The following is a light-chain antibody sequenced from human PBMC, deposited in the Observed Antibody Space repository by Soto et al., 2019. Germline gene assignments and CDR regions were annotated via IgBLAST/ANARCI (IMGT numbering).Light chain of an antibody. CDR1: QSVSSSY. V-gene: IGKV3-20*01. J-gene: IGKJ1*01. CDR3: QQYGSSPWT. Sequence: EIVLTQSPGTLSLSPGERATLSCRASQSVSSSYLGWYQQKPGQAPRLVIYGASSRVTGIPDRFSGSASGIYFTLSISRLEPEDIAVYYCQQYGSSPWTFGQGTLTEIK. CDR2: GAS.